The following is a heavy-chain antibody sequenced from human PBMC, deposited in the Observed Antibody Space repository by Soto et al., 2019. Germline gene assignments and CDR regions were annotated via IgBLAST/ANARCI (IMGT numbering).Heavy chain of an antibody. D-gene: IGHD3-22*01. V-gene: IGHV4-31*03. Sequence: QVQLQESGPGLVKPSQTLSLTCTVSGGSISSGGYYWSWIRQHPGKGLEWSGYIYYSGSTYYNPSLKSRVTISVDTSKNQFSLKLSSVTAADTAVYYCARDETAYDSSGYYYVEYFQHWGQGTLVTVSS. J-gene: IGHJ1*01. CDR1: GGSISSGGYY. CDR3: ARDETAYDSSGYYYVEYFQH. CDR2: IYYSGST.